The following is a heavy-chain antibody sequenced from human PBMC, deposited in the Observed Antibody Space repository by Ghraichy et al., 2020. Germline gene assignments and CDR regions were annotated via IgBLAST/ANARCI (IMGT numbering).Heavy chain of an antibody. CDR3: ARGVRTYYYDSSGYYYPYYFDY. D-gene: IGHD3-22*01. CDR1: GGSFSGYY. J-gene: IGHJ4*02. Sequence: SETLSLTCAVYGGSFSGYYWSWIRQPPGKGLEWIGEINHSGSTNYNPSLKSRVTISVDTSKNQFSLKLSSVTAADTAVYYCARGVRTYYYDSSGYYYPYYFDYWGQGTLVTVSS. V-gene: IGHV4-34*01. CDR2: INHSGST.